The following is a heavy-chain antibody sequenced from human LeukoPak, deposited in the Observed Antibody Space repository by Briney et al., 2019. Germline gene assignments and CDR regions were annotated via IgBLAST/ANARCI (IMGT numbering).Heavy chain of an antibody. Sequence: GGSLRLSCAASGFTFSSFARSWVRQAPGKGLEWVANIKQDGSEKYYVDSVKGRFTISRDNAKNSLYLQMNSLRAEDTAVYYCAREGTYYYGSGSYWSPNYYYYYMDVWGKGPTVTISS. CDR1: GFTFSSFA. CDR2: IKQDGSEK. J-gene: IGHJ6*03. CDR3: AREGTYYYGSGSYWSPNYYYYYMDV. D-gene: IGHD3-10*01. V-gene: IGHV3-7*04.